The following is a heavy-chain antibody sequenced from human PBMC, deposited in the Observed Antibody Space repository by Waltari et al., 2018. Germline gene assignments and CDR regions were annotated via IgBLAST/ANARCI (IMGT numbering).Heavy chain of an antibody. V-gene: IGHV4-39*07. CDR3: ARVLRYFTTEATPESM. Sequence: QVKLQESGPGLVKPSETLSLTCIVSGGSISSTTDYWGWIRQPPGKGLEWIGTVYYNGATQYNPSLQSRVSVSIDTSKNQFSLKMTSVTAADTAFYYCARVLRYFTTEATPESMWGQGTLVTVSS. D-gene: IGHD3-9*01. J-gene: IGHJ4*02. CDR2: VYYNGAT. CDR1: GGSISSTTDY.